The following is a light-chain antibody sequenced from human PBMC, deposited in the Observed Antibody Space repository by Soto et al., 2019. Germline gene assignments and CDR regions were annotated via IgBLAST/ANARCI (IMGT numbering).Light chain of an antibody. Sequence: DIVKTQSPLSLPVTPGEPASISCRSSQSLLHSNGYNYLDWYLQKPGQSPQLLIYLGSNRASGVPDRFSGSGSGTDFTLKISRVEAEDVGVYYCMQALRTRTFGQGTKVEIK. CDR1: QSLLHSNGYNY. CDR2: LGS. V-gene: IGKV2-28*01. J-gene: IGKJ1*01. CDR3: MQALRTRT.